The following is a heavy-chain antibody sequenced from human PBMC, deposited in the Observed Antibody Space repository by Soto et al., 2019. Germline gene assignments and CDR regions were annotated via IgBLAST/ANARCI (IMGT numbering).Heavy chain of an antibody. J-gene: IGHJ4*02. Sequence: EVKVVESGGGLVQPGGSLRLSCAASGFTFSDNWMHWVRQPPGKGPVWVSRISGDASSTSYADSVKGRFTISRDSAKNTVYLQMDSLRVEDRGGGCWRGGGARARWWGLFDSWGQGTLVTVSS. CDR2: ISGDASST. CDR3: RGGGARARWWGLFDS. CDR1: GFTFSDNW. V-gene: IGHV3-74*01. D-gene: IGHD2-15*01.